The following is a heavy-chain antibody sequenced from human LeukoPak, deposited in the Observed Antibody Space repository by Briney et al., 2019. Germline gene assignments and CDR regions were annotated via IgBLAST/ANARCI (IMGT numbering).Heavy chain of an antibody. J-gene: IGHJ4*02. V-gene: IGHV4-59*08. CDR1: GGSINSYY. CDR3: ARSSRGDY. CDR2: IYYTGIT. D-gene: IGHD1-26*01. Sequence: SETLSLTCTVSGGSINSYYWSWIRQPPGKGLEWIGSIYYTGITDYNPSLKSRVTISVDTPKKQFSLKVSSVTAADTAVYYCARSSRGDYWGQGTQVTVSS.